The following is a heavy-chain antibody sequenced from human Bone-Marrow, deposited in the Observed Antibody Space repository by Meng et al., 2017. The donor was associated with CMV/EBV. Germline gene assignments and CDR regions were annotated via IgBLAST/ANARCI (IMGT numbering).Heavy chain of an antibody. CDR2: INPNSGGT. J-gene: IGHJ6*02. CDR1: GYTFTGYY. V-gene: IGHV1-2*02. D-gene: IGHD2-2*01. CDR3: AREVVVVPAANGDYYYYGMDV. Sequence: ASVKVSCKASGYTFTGYYMHWVRQAPGQGLEWMGWINPNSGGTNYAQKFQGRVTMTRDTSISTAYMELSRLRSDDTAVYYCAREVVVVPAANGDYYYYGMDVWGQGTTVTVSS.